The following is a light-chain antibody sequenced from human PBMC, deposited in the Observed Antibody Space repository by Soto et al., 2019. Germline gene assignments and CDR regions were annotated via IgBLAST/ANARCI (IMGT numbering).Light chain of an antibody. CDR2: GAS. CDR1: QSVSSN. V-gene: IGKV3D-15*01. CDR3: QQYNNWPAIT. J-gene: IGKJ5*01. Sequence: EIVMTQSPATLSVSPGERATLSCRASQSVSSNLAWYQQKPGQAPRLLIYGASTWATGIPARFSGSGSGTEFNLTISSLQSEDFAVYYCQQYNNWPAITFGQGTRLEIK.